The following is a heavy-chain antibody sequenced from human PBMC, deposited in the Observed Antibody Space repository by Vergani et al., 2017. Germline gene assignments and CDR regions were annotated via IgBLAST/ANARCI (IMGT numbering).Heavy chain of an antibody. CDR1: GGSISSYY. CDR2: IYNNGIT. Sequence: VQLQESGPGLVKPSETLSLTCTVSGGSISSYYWRWVRQPPGKGLEWIGYIYNNGITKSRPSHKTRLTMSVDRSKRQLSLTLSSVTAGDTAVDYCARSTAITTVGSLDYKFGLHIWGQGTT. D-gene: IGHD4-23*01. J-gene: IGHJ6*02. CDR3: ARSTAITTVGSLDYKFGLHI. V-gene: IGHV4-59*01.